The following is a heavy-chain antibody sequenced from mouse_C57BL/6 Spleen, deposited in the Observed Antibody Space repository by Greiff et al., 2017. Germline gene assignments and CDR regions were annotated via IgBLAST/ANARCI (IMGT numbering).Heavy chain of an antibody. CDR3: AREGDDGYAWFAY. CDR1: GYAFSSYW. Sequence: VQLQQSGAELVKPGASAKISCKASGYAFSSYWMNWVKQRPGKGLEWIGQIYPGDGDTNYNGKFKGKATLTADKSSSTAYMQLSSLTSEDSAVYFCAREGDDGYAWFAYWGQGTLVTVSA. CDR2: IYPGDGDT. J-gene: IGHJ3*01. V-gene: IGHV1-80*01. D-gene: IGHD2-3*01.